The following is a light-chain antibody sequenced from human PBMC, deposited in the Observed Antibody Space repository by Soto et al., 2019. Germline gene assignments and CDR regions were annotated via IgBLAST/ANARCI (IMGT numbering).Light chain of an antibody. CDR3: QQYNSARWT. CDR2: GAS. V-gene: IGKV3-20*01. Sequence: EIVLTQSPGTLSLSPGERATLSCRASQSVSSSYLAWYQQKPGQAPRLLIYGASSRATGIPDRFSGSGSGADFTLTISRLEPDDFATYYCQQYNSARWTFGQGTKVEVK. CDR1: QSVSSSY. J-gene: IGKJ1*01.